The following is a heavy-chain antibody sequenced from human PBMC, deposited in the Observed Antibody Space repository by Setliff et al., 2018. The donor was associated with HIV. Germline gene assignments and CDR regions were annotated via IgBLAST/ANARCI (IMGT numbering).Heavy chain of an antibody. V-gene: IGHV4-39*01. CDR2: IYFSGST. D-gene: IGHD2-2*01. CDR3: ARRSTSTGIDY. CDR1: GGSLSTSSFY. J-gene: IGHJ4*02. Sequence: SETLSLTCTVSGGSLSTSSFYWGWIRQPPGKGLQWIGSIYFSGSTYYNPSLKSRVTISVDTSKNQFSLKLRSVTAADTAVYYCARRSTSTGIDYWGQGTLVTVSS.